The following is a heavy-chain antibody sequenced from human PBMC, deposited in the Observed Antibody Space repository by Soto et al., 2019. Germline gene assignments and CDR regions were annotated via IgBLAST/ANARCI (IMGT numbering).Heavy chain of an antibody. J-gene: IGHJ4*02. CDR1: GFTFSSYA. CDR3: AKLPYCSGGSSYYFDY. V-gene: IGHV3-23*01. Sequence: GGSLRLSCAASGFTFSSYAMSWVRQAPGKGLEWVSAISGSGGSTYYADSVKGRFTISRDNSKNTLYLQMNSLRAEDTAVYYCAKLPYCSGGSSYYFDYWGQGTLVTVSS. CDR2: ISGSGGST. D-gene: IGHD2-15*01.